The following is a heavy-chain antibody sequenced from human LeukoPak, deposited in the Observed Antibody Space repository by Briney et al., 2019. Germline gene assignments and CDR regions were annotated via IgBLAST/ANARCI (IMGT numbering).Heavy chain of an antibody. J-gene: IGHJ4*02. CDR3: ARVNINNWHSCDY. Sequence: SGTLSLTCAVSGGSISSNNWWGWVRQPPGKGLEWIGEIYHSGSPNYNPTLKSRVTISVDKSRNHFSLNLSSVTAADTAVYYCARVNINNWHSCDYWGQGTLVTVSS. CDR1: GGSISSNNW. V-gene: IGHV4-4*02. CDR2: IYHSGSP. D-gene: IGHD1-1*01.